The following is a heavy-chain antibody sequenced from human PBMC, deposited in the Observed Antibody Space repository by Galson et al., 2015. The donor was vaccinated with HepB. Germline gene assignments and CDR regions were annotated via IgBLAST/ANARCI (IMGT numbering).Heavy chain of an antibody. J-gene: IGHJ6*02. CDR3: ARDFLRRDCSSTSCYHYYYGMDV. CDR1: GFTFSSYS. V-gene: IGHV3-21*01. D-gene: IGHD2-2*01. CDR2: ISSSSSYI. Sequence: SLRLSCAASGFTFSSYSMNWVRQAPGKGLEWVSSISSSSSYIYYADSVKGRFTISRDNAKNSLYLQMNSLRAGDTAVYYCARDFLRRDCSSTSCYHYYYGMDVWGQGTTVTVSS.